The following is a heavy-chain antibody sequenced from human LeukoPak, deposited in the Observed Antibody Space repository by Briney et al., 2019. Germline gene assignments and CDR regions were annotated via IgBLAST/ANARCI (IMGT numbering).Heavy chain of an antibody. J-gene: IGHJ4*02. D-gene: IGHD3-10*01. V-gene: IGHV1-2*02. CDR1: GYTFTGYY. CDR2: INPNSGGT. Sequence: ASVKVSCKASGYTFTGYYMHWVRQAPGQGLEWMGWINPNSGGTNYPQKFQGRVTMTRDTSISTAYMELSRLTSDDTAVYYCATNLYASGSFFGRFDYWGQGTLVTVSS. CDR3: ATNLYASGSFFGRFDY.